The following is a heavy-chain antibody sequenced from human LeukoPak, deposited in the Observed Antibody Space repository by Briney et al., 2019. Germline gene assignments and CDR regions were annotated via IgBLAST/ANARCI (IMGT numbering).Heavy chain of an antibody. V-gene: IGHV1-8*01. J-gene: IGHJ5*02. CDR2: TNPNSGNT. CDR3: ARFTASSGWPQLYGLDP. D-gene: IGHD6-19*01. CDR1: GYTFTSYD. Sequence: ASVKVSCKASGYTFTSYDINWVRQATGQGLEWMGWTNPNSGNTGYAQKFQGRVTMTRNTSISTAYMELSSLRSEDTAVYYCARFTASSGWPQLYGLDPWGQGTLVTVSS.